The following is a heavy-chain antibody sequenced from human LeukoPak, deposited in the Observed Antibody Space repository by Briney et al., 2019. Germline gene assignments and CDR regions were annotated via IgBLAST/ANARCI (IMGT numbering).Heavy chain of an antibody. Sequence: PGGSLRLSCAASGFTFSSYAMSWVRQAPGKGLEWVSAISGSGGSTYYADSVKGRFTISRDNSKNTLYLQMNSLRAEDTAVYYCAKDTTGPGSSWYSVDYWGQGTLVTVSS. J-gene: IGHJ4*02. CDR2: ISGSGGST. D-gene: IGHD6-13*01. V-gene: IGHV3-23*01. CDR1: GFTFSSYA. CDR3: AKDTTGPGSSWYSVDY.